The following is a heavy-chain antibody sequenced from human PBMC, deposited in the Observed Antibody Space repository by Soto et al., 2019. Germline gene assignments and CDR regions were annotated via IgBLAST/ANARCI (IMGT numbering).Heavy chain of an antibody. CDR3: AKDRHFVVVTALDY. J-gene: IGHJ4*02. V-gene: IGHV3-30*18. D-gene: IGHD2-21*02. Sequence: QVPLVESGGGVVQPGRSLRLSCAASGFTFSSYGMHWVRQAPGKGLEWVAVISYDGSNKYYADSVKGRFTISRDNSKNTLYLQMNSLRAEDTAVYYCAKDRHFVVVTALDYWGQGTLVTVSS. CDR1: GFTFSSYG. CDR2: ISYDGSNK.